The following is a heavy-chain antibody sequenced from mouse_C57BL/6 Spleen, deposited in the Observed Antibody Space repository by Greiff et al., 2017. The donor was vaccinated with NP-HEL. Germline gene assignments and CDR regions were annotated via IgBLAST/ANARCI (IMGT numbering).Heavy chain of an antibody. D-gene: IGHD3-3*01. V-gene: IGHV1-55*01. Sequence: QVQLQQPGAELVKPGASVKMSCKASGYTFTSYWITWVKQRPGQGLEWIGDIYPGSGSTNYNEKFKSKATLTVDTSSSTAYMQRSSLASEDSAVYYSARIGCSREVPYYAMGYWGQGASVTVST. CDR3: ARIGCSREVPYYAMGY. CDR2: IYPGSGST. J-gene: IGHJ4*01. CDR1: GYTFTSYW.